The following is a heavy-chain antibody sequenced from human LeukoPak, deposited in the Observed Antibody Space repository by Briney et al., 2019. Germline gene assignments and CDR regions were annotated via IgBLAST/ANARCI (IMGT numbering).Heavy chain of an antibody. J-gene: IGHJ4*02. Sequence: PSETLSLTCAVYGWTFIGYYWSWIRQPPGKGLEWIGQIKHSRSTNYNPSLKSRVTISVDTSKNQFSLKLSSVTAADTAVYYCASNMVRGVIPVYWGQGALGTVSS. D-gene: IGHD3-10*01. CDR1: GWTFIGYY. CDR3: ASNMVRGVIPVY. V-gene: IGHV4-34*01. CDR2: IKHSRST.